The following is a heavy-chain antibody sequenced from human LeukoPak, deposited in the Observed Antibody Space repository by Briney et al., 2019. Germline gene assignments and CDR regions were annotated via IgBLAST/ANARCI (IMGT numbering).Heavy chain of an antibody. V-gene: IGHV3-21*01. CDR2: ISSSSSYI. CDR1: EFTFSSYS. CDR3: ARDINNFGEIDY. Sequence: PGGSLRLSCAASEFTFSSYSMNWVRQAPGKGLEWVSSISSSSSYIYYADSVKGRFTISRDNAKNSLYLQMNSLRAEDTAVYYCARDINNFGEIDYWGQGTLVTVPS. J-gene: IGHJ4*02. D-gene: IGHD1-20*01.